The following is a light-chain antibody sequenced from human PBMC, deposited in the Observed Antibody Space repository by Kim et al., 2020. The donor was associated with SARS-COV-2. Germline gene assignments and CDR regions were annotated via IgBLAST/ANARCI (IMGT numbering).Light chain of an antibody. Sequence: DIQMTQSPSTLSASVGDRVTITCRASQTITTWLAWYQQKPGRAPKLLFYDASSLKSGVPSRFSGSGSGTEFTLTISSLQPDDFATYYCQQYNSYSYTFGQGTKLEI. CDR2: DAS. CDR1: QTITTW. CDR3: QQYNSYSYT. J-gene: IGKJ2*01. V-gene: IGKV1-5*01.